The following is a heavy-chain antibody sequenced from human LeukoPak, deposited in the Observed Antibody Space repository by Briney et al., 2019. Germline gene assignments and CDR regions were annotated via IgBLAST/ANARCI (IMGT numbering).Heavy chain of an antibody. CDR2: ISSSSSYI. J-gene: IGHJ4*02. CDR3: ARDNSYDFWSGYSYYFDY. D-gene: IGHD3-3*01. CDR1: GFTFSSYS. V-gene: IGHV3-21*01. Sequence: GGSLRLSCAAPGFTFSSYSMNWVRQAPGKGLEWVSSISSSSSYIYYADSVKGRFTISRDNAKNSLYLQMNSLRAEDTAVYYCARDNSYDFWSGYSYYFDYWGQGTLVTVSS.